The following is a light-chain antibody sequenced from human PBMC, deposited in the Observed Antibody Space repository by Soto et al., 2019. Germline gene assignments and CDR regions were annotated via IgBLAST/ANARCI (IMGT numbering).Light chain of an antibody. Sequence: EMVLTQSPGTLSLSPGERVTLSCRAGQRVSGSYLAWYQQKPGQAPSLLMYGASSRATGIPVRFSGSGSGTDFTLTISRLEPEDFAVYYCQQYGHSPRTFGQGPKVEIK. CDR1: QRVSGSY. CDR2: GAS. J-gene: IGKJ1*01. CDR3: QQYGHSPRT. V-gene: IGKV3-20*01.